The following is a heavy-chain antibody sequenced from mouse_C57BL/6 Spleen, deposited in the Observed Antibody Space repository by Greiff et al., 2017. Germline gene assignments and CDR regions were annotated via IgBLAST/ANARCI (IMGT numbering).Heavy chain of an antibody. Sequence: VQLQQSGAELARPGASVKMSCKASGYTFTSYTMHWVKQRPGQGLEWIGYINPSSGYNKYNQKFKDKATLPADKSSSKAYMQLSSLTSEESAVYSCARHYYGSSQYYFDYWGQGTTLTVAS. CDR2: INPSSGYN. D-gene: IGHD1-1*01. V-gene: IGHV1-4*01. CDR3: ARHYYGSSQYYFDY. J-gene: IGHJ2*01. CDR1: GYTFTSYT.